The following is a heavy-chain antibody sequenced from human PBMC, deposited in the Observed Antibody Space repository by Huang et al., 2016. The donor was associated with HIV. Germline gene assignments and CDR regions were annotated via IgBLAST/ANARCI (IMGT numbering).Heavy chain of an antibody. CDR1: GGSFSGYF. V-gene: IGHV4-34*01. Sequence: QVQLQQWGAGLLKPSETLSLTCAVHGGSFSGYFWSWVRQPPGKGLKWIGVINHSGSTNYNPSLKSRVTISRDTSKNQFSLKLSSVTAADTAVYYCTRGAVRYFDRGGTRYYGMDVWGQGTTVTVSS. CDR3: TRGAVRYFDRGGTRYYGMDV. J-gene: IGHJ6*02. D-gene: IGHD3-9*01. CDR2: INHSGST.